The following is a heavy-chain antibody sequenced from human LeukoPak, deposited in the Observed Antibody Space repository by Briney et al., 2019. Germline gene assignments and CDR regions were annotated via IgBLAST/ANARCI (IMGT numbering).Heavy chain of an antibody. CDR1: GFTFSSYW. J-gene: IGHJ4*02. Sequence: PGGSLRLPCAASGFTFSSYWMSWVRQAPGKGLEWVANIKQDGSEKYYVDSVKGRFTISRDNAKNSLYLQMNSLRAEDTAVYYCARVVHDFWSGSSYYFDYWGQGTLVTVSS. V-gene: IGHV3-7*01. CDR2: IKQDGSEK. CDR3: ARVVHDFWSGSSYYFDY. D-gene: IGHD3-3*01.